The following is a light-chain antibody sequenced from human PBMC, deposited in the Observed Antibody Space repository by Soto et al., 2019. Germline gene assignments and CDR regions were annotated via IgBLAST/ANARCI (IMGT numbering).Light chain of an antibody. CDR1: QSISSW. V-gene: IGKV1-5*03. J-gene: IGKJ1*01. CDR2: KAY. Sequence: DIHMTQSPSTLFASVGERLTITCRDSQSISSWLAWYQQKPGKAPKLLIYKAYSLASGVPSRFSGSGAGTEFTLTISSLQPDDFATDYCQQYNSSSWTFGQGTKVDIK. CDR3: QQYNSSSWT.